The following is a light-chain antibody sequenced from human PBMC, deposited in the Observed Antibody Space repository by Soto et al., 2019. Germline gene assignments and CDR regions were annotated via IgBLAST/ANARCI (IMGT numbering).Light chain of an antibody. CDR2: SAS. V-gene: IGKV3-15*01. Sequence: EIVMTQSPATLSVSPGERATLSCRASQSISTELAWYQQKPGQPPRLLIYSASTRATGVPARFTGSGSGAEFPLTSSVLQSEDFAVYYCQQGHNWPLTFGQGTRLEI. CDR1: QSISTE. CDR3: QQGHNWPLT. J-gene: IGKJ2*01.